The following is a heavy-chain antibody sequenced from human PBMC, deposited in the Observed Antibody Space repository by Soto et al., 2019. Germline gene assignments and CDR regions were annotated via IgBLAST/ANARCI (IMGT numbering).Heavy chain of an antibody. D-gene: IGHD1-1*01. J-gene: IGHJ6*02. CDR3: ARGTAVLPWYYGMDV. CDR2: IWYDGSNK. CDR1: GFTFSSYG. Sequence: GGSLRLSCAASGFTFSSYGMHWVRQAPGKGLEWVAVIWYDGSNKYYADSVKGRFTISRDNSKNTLYLQMNSLRAEDTAVYYCARGTAVLPWYYGMDVWGQGTTVTVS. V-gene: IGHV3-33*01.